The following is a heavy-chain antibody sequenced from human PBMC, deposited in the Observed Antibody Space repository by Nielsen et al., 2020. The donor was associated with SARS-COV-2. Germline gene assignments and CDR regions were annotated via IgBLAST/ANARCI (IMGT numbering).Heavy chain of an antibody. CDR2: ISSSSSYI. D-gene: IGHD5-24*01. V-gene: IGHV3-21*01. Sequence: GKGLEWVSSISSSSSYIYYADSVKGRFTISRDNAKNSLYLQMNSLRAEDTAVYYCARDGYNEFAFDYWGQGTLVTVSS. CDR3: ARDGYNEFAFDY. J-gene: IGHJ4*02.